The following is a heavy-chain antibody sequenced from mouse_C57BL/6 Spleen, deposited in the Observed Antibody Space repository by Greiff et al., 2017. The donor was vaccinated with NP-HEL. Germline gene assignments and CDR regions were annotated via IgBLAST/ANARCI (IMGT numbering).Heavy chain of an antibody. J-gene: IGHJ3*01. D-gene: IGHD2-3*01. V-gene: IGHV1-15*01. CDR2: IDPETGGT. CDR3: TRYDYDGYPFAY. Sequence: SGAELVRPGASVTLSCKASGYTFTDYEMHWVKQTPVHGLEWIGAIDPETGGTAYNQKFKGKAILTADKSSSTAYMELRSLTSEDSAVYYCTRYDYDGYPFAYWGQGTLVTVSA. CDR1: GYTFTDYE.